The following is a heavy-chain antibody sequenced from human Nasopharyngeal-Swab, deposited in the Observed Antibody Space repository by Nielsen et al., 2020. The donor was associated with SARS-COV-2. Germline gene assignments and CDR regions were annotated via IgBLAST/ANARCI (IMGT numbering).Heavy chain of an antibody. CDR3: ARDCDTATCYRSAADT. J-gene: IGHJ5*01. CDR2: INRDGSGT. Sequence: GESLKISCAGSGFTFSSYWMHWVRQAPGKGLMWVARINRDGSGTNSADSVKGRFTISRDNAKNTLYLQMNTLSAEDTGVYYCARDCDTATCYRSAADTWGQGTLVTVSS. D-gene: IGHD2-2*01. V-gene: IGHV3-74*01. CDR1: GFTFSSYW.